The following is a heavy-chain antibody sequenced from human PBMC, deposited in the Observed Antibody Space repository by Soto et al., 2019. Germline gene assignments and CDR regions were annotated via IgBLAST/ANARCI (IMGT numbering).Heavy chain of an antibody. CDR3: ARVKLGSYDWFDP. CDR1: GFTFSNYW. J-gene: IGHJ5*02. Sequence: EVQLVESGGDLVQPGGSLRLSCAASGFTFSNYWMHWVRQAPGKGLMWVSRINPDGSRTTYADSVKGRFAISRDNAKNTVYLQMHSLRAEDAAVYYCARVKLGSYDWFDPWGQGTLVTVPS. CDR2: INPDGSRT. V-gene: IGHV3-74*01. D-gene: IGHD3-16*01.